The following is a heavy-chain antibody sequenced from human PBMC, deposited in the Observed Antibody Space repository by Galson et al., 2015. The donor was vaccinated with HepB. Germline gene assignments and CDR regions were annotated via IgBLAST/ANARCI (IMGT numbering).Heavy chain of an antibody. CDR3: ARAVMITFGGVILHNWFDP. CDR2: IYTSGST. V-gene: IGHV4-4*07. CDR1: GGSISSYY. D-gene: IGHD3-16*01. J-gene: IGHJ5*02. Sequence: LSLTCTVSGGSISSYYWSWIRQPAGKGLEWIGRIYTSGSTNYNPSLKSRVTMSVDTSKSQFSLKLSSVTAADTAVYYCARAVMITFGGVILHNWFDPWGQGTLVTVSS.